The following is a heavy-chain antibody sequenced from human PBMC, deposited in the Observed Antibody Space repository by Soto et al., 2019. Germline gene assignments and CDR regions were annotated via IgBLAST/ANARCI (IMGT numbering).Heavy chain of an antibody. CDR2: ISGSGGST. J-gene: IGHJ4*02. CDR3: AKGSLNDYRSLWPFDY. V-gene: IGHV3-23*01. CDR1: GFTFSSYA. Sequence: PGGSLRLSCAASGFTFSSYAMSWVRQAPGKGLEWVSAISGSGGSTYYADSVKGRFTISRDNSKNTLYLQMNSLRAEDTAVYYCAKGSLNDYRSLWPFDYWVQGTLVTVSS. D-gene: IGHD4-4*01.